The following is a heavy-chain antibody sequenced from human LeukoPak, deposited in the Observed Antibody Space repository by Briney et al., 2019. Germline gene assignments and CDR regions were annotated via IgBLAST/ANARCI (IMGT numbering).Heavy chain of an antibody. CDR1: GYSFINYW. CDR2: IYPADSDT. CDR3: PRVGYYYVSGGFYAQPFDF. J-gene: IGHJ4*02. D-gene: IGHD3-22*01. V-gene: IGHV5-51*01. Sequence: GESLKISCKVSGYSFINYWIGWVRQMPGKGLEWMGIIYPADSDTRYRPSFQGQVTMSADESISTAYLQWSSLKASDTAIYYCPRVGYYYVSGGFYAQPFDFWGQGTLVTVSS.